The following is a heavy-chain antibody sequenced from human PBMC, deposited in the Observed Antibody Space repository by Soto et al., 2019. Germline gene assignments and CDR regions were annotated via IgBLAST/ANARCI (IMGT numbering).Heavy chain of an antibody. CDR2: IYPGDSDT. J-gene: IGHJ4*02. CDR3: ARGVEDIVGVPAAMGGIGFDY. D-gene: IGHD2-2*01. CDR1: GYSFTSYW. V-gene: IGHV5-51*01. Sequence: GESLKISCKGSGYSFTSYWIGWVRQMPGKGLEWMGIIYPGDSDTRYSPSFQGQVTISADKSISTAYLQWSSLKASDTAMYYCARGVEDIVGVPAAMGGIGFDYWGQGTLVTVSS.